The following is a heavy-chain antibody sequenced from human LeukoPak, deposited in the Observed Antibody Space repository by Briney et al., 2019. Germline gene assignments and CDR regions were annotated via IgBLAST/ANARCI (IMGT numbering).Heavy chain of an antibody. CDR2: IYYSGST. J-gene: IGHJ5*02. D-gene: IGHD2-15*01. Sequence: SETLSLTCTVSGGSISSGGYYWSWIRQHPGKGLEWIGYIYYSGSTYYNPSLKSRLTISVDTSKNQFSLKLSSVTAADTAVYYCARGVGGPGFDPWGQGTLVTVSS. V-gene: IGHV4-31*03. CDR3: ARGVGGPGFDP. CDR1: GGSISSGGYY.